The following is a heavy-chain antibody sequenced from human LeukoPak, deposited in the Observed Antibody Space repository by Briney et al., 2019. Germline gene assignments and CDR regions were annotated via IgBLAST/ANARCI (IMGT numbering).Heavy chain of an antibody. CDR3: APLTPGIAAAGYFDY. CDR1: GGTFSSYA. CDR2: IIPIFGTA. J-gene: IGHJ4*02. Sequence: SVKVSCKASGGTFSSYAISWVRQAPGQGLEWMGGIIPIFGTANYAQKLQGRVTITADKSTSTAYMELSSLRSEDTAVYYCAPLTPGIAAAGYFDYWGQGTLVTVSS. V-gene: IGHV1-69*06. D-gene: IGHD6-13*01.